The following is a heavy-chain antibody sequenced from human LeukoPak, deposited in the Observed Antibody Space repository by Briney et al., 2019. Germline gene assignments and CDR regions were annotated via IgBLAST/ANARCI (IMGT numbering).Heavy chain of an antibody. CDR2: IIPIFGTA. CDR3: ARDESPGLLSAPS. Sequence: SVKVSCKASGGTFSSYTISWVRQAPGQGLEWMGGIIPIFGTANYAQKFQGRVTITADESTSTAYMELSSLRSEDTAVYYCARDESPGLLSAPSWGQGTLVTVSS. J-gene: IGHJ4*02. V-gene: IGHV1-69*13. CDR1: GGTFSSYT. D-gene: IGHD1-26*01.